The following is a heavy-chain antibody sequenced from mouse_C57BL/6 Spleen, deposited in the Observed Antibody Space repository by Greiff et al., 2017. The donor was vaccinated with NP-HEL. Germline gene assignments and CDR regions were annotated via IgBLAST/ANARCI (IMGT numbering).Heavy chain of an antibody. J-gene: IGHJ4*01. CDR2: IWSGGST. V-gene: IGHV2-2*01. CDR1: GFSLTSYG. D-gene: IGHD6-1*01. Sequence: QVQLQQSGPGLVQPSQSLSITCTVSGFSLTSYGVHWVRQSPGKGLEWLGVIWSGGSTAYNTAFISRVSISKDNSMNQVIFKINSLQADDTAIYYCARSLRRAMDYWGQGPSVTVSS. CDR3: ARSLRRAMDY.